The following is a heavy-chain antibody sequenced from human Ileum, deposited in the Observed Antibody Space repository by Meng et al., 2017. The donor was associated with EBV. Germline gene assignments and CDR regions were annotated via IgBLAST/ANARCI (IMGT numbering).Heavy chain of an antibody. CDR3: ARGNKVSDRGFDY. J-gene: IGHJ4*02. D-gene: IGHD3-10*01. CDR1: GGSFSGYY. CDR2: INHSGST. V-gene: IGHV4-34*01. Sequence: QGSVQQWGAGLLKSSETLSLTCAVYGGSFSGYYWSWIRQPPGKGLEWIGEINHSGSTNYNPSLKSRVTISVDTSKNQFSLKLSSVTAADTAVYYCARGNKVSDRGFDYWGQGTLVTVSS.